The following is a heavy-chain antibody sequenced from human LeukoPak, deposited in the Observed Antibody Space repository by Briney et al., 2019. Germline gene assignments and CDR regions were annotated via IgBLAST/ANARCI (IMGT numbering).Heavy chain of an antibody. Sequence: PGGSLRLSCAASGFTFSSYAMTWVRQAPGKGLEWVSAISASGGSTYYADSVKGRFTISRDNSKNTLYQQMNSLRVEDTAVYYCAKTSSGWSKDYWGQGTLVTVSS. CDR2: ISASGGST. D-gene: IGHD6-19*01. J-gene: IGHJ4*02. V-gene: IGHV3-23*01. CDR3: AKTSSGWSKDY. CDR1: GFTFSSYA.